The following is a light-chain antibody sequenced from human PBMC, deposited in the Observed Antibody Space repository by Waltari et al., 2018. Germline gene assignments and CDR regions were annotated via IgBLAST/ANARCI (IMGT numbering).Light chain of an antibody. V-gene: IGLV2-18*02. CDR1: SSDVGTYNR. CDR3: SSYTPSATLL. Sequence: QSALTQPPSVSGSPGQSVTISCSGTSSDVGTYNRVSWYQQPPGTAPTLIIFEVSSRPSGGPALVAGSKSGSTASLTISGLQAEDESDYYCSSYTPSATLLFGGGTKLTVL. CDR2: EVS. J-gene: IGLJ2*01.